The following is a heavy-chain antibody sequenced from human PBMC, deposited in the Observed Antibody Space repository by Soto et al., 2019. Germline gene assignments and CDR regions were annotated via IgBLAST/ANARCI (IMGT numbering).Heavy chain of an antibody. CDR1: GGSISSSSYY. V-gene: IGHV4-39*01. J-gene: IGHJ4*02. Sequence: SETLSLTCTVSGGSISSSSYYWGWFRQPPGKGLEWIGSIDYSGSTYYNASLKSRVTISVDTSKNQFPLKLSSVTAPDPAVYYWARRAIGQGRDLDYWGQGTLVTVS. CDR2: IDYSGST. D-gene: IGHD3-16*01. CDR3: ARRAIGQGRDLDY.